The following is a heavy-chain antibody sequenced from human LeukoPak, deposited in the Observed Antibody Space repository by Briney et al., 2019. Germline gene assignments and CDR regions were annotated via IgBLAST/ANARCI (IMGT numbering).Heavy chain of an antibody. CDR1: GFTFSSYA. Sequence: GGSLRLSCAASGFTFSSYAMHWVRQAPGKGLEWVAVISYDGSNKYYADSVKGRFTISRDNSKNTLYLQMNSLRAEDTAVYYCAKRAGGYYDSSGYYPHLDYWGQGTLVTVSS. J-gene: IGHJ4*02. V-gene: IGHV3-30-3*02. D-gene: IGHD3-22*01. CDR3: AKRAGGYYDSSGYYPHLDY. CDR2: ISYDGSNK.